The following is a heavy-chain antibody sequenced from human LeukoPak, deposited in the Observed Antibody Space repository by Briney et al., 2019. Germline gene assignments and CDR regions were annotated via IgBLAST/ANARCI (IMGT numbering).Heavy chain of an antibody. J-gene: IGHJ4*02. CDR2: INSDGSWT. V-gene: IGHV3-74*01. D-gene: IGHD1-26*01. CDR3: ARDRVGATDYFDY. Sequence: AGGSLRLSCAASGSYWMHWVRQAPGKGLVWVSHINSDGSWTSYADSVKGRFTISKDNAKNTVYLQMNSLRAEGTAVYYCARDRVGATDYFDYWGQGTLVTVSS. CDR1: GSYW.